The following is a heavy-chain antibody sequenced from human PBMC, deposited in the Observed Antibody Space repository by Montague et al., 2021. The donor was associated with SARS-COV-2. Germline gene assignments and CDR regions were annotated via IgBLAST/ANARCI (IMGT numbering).Heavy chain of an antibody. D-gene: IGHD4-11*01. Sequence: SETLSLTCAVYSEAFNGYYWTWIRQPPGKGLEWIGEVSHPGSAKYNPSLKGRVTISVDTYRKQVSLRLTFVTAADTATYYCARGVYSRVMFVVGPRYYFDYWGQGNMVAVSA. CDR1: SEAFNGYY. V-gene: IGHV4-34*01. CDR2: VSHPGSA. J-gene: IGHJ4*02. CDR3: ARGVYSRVMFVVGPRYYFDY.